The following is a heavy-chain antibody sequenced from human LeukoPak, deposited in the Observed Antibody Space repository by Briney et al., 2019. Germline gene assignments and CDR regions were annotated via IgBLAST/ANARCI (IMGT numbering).Heavy chain of an antibody. CDR2: INPNSGGT. J-gene: IGHJ4*02. V-gene: IGHV1-2*06. D-gene: IGHD6-19*01. CDR3: ARDFRAVAGYDY. Sequence: GASVKVSCKASGYTFTGYYIHWVRQAPGQGLEWMGRINPNSGGTNYAQKFQGRVTMTRDTSISTAYMDMSRLRSDDTAVYYCARDFRAVAGYDYWGQGTLVTVSS. CDR1: GYTFTGYY.